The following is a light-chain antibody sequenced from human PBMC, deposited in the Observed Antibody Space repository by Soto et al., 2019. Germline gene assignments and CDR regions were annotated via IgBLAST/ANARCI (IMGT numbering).Light chain of an antibody. CDR1: SSDIGTYNY. CDR2: EVN. V-gene: IGLV2-14*01. CDR3: SSYTTSNTWV. J-gene: IGLJ3*02. Sequence: QSVLTQPACVSASPGQSITISCTGASSDIGTYNYVSWYQQHPGKAPKLMIFEVNNRPSWVSDRFSGSKSGNTASLTVSGLQAEDEADYYCSSYTTSNTWVFGGGTKLTVL.